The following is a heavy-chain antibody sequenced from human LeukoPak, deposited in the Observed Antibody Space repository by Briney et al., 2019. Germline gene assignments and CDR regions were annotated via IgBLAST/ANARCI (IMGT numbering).Heavy chain of an antibody. D-gene: IGHD5/OR15-5a*01. CDR1: GYSISSGYY. V-gene: IGHV4-38-2*01. CDR3: ARHVGLDNWFDP. J-gene: IGHJ5*02. Sequence: PSETLSLTCAVSGYSISSGYYWGWIRQPPGEGLEWIGSIYHSGSTYYNPSLKSRVTISVDTSKNQFSLKLSSVTAADTAVYYCARHVGLDNWFDPWGQGTLVTVSS. CDR2: IYHSGST.